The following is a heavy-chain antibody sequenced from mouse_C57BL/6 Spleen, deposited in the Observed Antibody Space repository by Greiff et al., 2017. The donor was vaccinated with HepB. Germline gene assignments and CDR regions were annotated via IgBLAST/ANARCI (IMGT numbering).Heavy chain of an antibody. CDR3: ARGIYYYGSSWIAY. CDR1: GYTFTSYW. D-gene: IGHD1-1*01. V-gene: IGHV1-55*01. J-gene: IGHJ3*01. Sequence: QVQLQQPGAELVKPGASVKMSCKASGYTFTSYWITWVKQRPGQGLEWIGDIYPGSGSTNYNEKFKSKATLTVDTSSSTAYMQLSSLTSEDSAVYYCARGIYYYGSSWIAYWGQGTLVTVSA. CDR2: IYPGSGST.